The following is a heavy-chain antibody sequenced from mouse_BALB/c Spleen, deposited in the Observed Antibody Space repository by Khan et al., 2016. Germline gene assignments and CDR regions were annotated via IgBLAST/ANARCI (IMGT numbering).Heavy chain of an antibody. Sequence: QIQLVQSGPELKKPGETVKISCKASGYTFTNYGMNWVKQAPGKGLKWMGWIHTSTGEPTYAEEFKGRIAFSLETSASTAHLQINNPKSEDTATYFCASTARATFAYWGQGTLVTVSA. J-gene: IGHJ3*01. CDR3: ASTARATFAY. D-gene: IGHD3-1*01. CDR2: IHTSTGEP. V-gene: IGHV9-3*02. CDR1: GYTFTNYG.